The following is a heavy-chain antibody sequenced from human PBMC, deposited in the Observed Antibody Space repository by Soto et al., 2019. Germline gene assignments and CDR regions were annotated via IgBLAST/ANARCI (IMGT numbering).Heavy chain of an antibody. D-gene: IGHD3-10*01. CDR3: AVLNGPYGITSRGVFDI. V-gene: IGHV1-69*06. J-gene: IGHJ3*02. CDR2: IFPKFHTA. Sequence: QVQLVQSGAEVKKPGSSVKVSCKASADTFTNNVISWVRQAPGQGLEWMGGIFPKFHTANYAQKFQGRVTITGDKTTSTEYMELTSLRSEDTAVDYSAVLNGPYGITSRGVFDIWGQGTMVTVSS. CDR1: ADTFTNNV.